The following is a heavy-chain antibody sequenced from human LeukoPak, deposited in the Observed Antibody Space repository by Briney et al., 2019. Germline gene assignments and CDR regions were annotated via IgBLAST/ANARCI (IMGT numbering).Heavy chain of an antibody. Sequence: AGGSLRLSCTASGFTFGDYAMSWVRQAPGKGLEWVANIKQDGSENYYVDSVKGRFTISRDNAKNSLYLQMNSLRAEDTAVYYCARDTWEAFDIWGQGTMVTVSS. CDR2: IKQDGSEN. CDR3: ARDTWEAFDI. J-gene: IGHJ3*02. CDR1: GFTFGDYA. D-gene: IGHD1-26*01. V-gene: IGHV3-7*01.